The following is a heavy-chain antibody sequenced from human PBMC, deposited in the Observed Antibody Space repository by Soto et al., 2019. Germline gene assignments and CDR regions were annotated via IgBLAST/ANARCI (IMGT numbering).Heavy chain of an antibody. D-gene: IGHD4-17*01. J-gene: IGHJ5*02. Sequence: QVQLVQSGAEVKKPGASVKVSCKASGYTFTRYHINWVRQATGQGLEWMGWMNPNSGHTGYAQKFQGRVTMTRNTSISTAYMELSSLRSDDTAVYSCARCPGDYGDWFDPWGQGTLVTVSS. CDR3: ARCPGDYGDWFDP. CDR1: GYTFTRYH. V-gene: IGHV1-8*01. CDR2: MNPNSGHT.